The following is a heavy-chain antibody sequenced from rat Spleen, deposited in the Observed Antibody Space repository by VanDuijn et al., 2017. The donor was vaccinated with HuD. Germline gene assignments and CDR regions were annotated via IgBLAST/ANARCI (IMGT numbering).Heavy chain of an antibody. CDR3: AAFNYYDRLVY. CDR2: ISPRGVT. V-gene: IGHV5-25*01. Sequence: EVQLVESGGGLVRPGGSLKLPCSVSGFTFSNFDMAWVRQAPTKGLEWVSSISPRGVTYYRDSVKGRFTVSRDNSKSILYLEMNSLRSEDTAMYYCAAFNYYDRLVYWGQGTLVTVSA. CDR1: GFTFSNFD. D-gene: IGHD1-12*01. J-gene: IGHJ3*01.